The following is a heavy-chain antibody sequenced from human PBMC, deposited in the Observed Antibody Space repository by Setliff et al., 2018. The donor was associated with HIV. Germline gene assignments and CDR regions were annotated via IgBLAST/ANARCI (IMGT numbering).Heavy chain of an antibody. Sequence: SVKVSCKASGGTFSSYAISWVRQAPGQGLEWMGGIIPIFGTANYAQKFQGRVTITADESTNTAYMELRSLRSEDTAVYYCASGSHGEGATDYWGLGTLVTVS. CDR2: IIPIFGTA. CDR1: GGTFSSYA. J-gene: IGHJ4*02. D-gene: IGHD1-26*01. CDR3: ASGSHGEGATDY. V-gene: IGHV1-69*13.